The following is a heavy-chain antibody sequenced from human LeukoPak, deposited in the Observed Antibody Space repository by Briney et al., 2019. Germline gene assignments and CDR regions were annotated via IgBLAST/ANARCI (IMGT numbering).Heavy chain of an antibody. CDR1: GFTVSSNY. Sequence: PGGSLRLSCAASGFTVSSNYMSWVRQAPGKGLEWVSSISGSAISIDYADSVKGRFTISRDNAKNSVHLQMNSLRAEDTAVYYCAKVFDILIGSFDYWGQGTLVTVSS. V-gene: IGHV3-21*01. J-gene: IGHJ4*02. CDR3: AKVFDILIGSFDY. D-gene: IGHD3-9*01. CDR2: ISGSAISI.